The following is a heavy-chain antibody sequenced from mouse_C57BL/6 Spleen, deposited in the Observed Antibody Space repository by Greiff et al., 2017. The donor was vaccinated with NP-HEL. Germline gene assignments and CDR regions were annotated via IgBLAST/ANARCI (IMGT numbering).Heavy chain of an antibody. J-gene: IGHJ3*01. Sequence: VKLMESGAELVRPGASVTLFRKALGYTFTDHEMHWVKQTPVHGPEWIGAIDSETGGTAHNQKFKGKAILTADKSSSTAYMELRSLTSEDSAVYYCTSFEAYWGQGTLVTVSA. CDR2: IDSETGGT. V-gene: IGHV1-15*01. CDR3: TSFEAY. CDR1: GYTFTDHE.